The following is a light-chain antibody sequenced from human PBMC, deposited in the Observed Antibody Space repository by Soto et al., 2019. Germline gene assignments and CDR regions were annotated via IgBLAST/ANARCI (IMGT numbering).Light chain of an antibody. CDR3: QQSIRT. CDR1: QSINRR. V-gene: IGKV1-5*01. CDR2: DAS. J-gene: IGKJ1*01. Sequence: DLQMTQSPSTLSASVGDRVTITCRASQSINRRLAWYQQKPGKAPNLLIYDASTLESGVPARFSGGDSGTEFTLTISSLQPDDFTTFYCQQSIRTFGQGTKVDIK.